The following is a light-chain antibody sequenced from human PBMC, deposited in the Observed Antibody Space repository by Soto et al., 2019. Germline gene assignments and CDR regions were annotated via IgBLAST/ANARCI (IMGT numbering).Light chain of an antibody. CDR1: STDIGRYNY. Sequence: QSVLTQPASVSGSPGQSVTISCTGTSTDIGRYNYVSWYQQYPGKAPKVLIYEVSNRPSGVSSRFSGSKSGNTASLTISGLQADDGADYYCSSYTSSNTHVFGTGTKVTVL. CDR2: EVS. V-gene: IGLV2-14*01. J-gene: IGLJ1*01. CDR3: SSYTSSNTHV.